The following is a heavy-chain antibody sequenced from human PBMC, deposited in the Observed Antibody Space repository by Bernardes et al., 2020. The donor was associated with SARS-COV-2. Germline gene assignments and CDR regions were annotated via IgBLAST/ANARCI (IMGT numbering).Heavy chain of an antibody. D-gene: IGHD2-2*01. J-gene: IGHJ3*02. V-gene: IGHV5-51*01. Sequence: GESLKISCKGSGYSFTSYWIGWVRQMPGKGLEWMGIIYPGDSDTRYSPSFQGQVTISADKSISTAYLQWSSLKASDTAMYYCARGPGYCSSTSCYVDAFDIWGQGTMVTVSS. CDR2: IYPGDSDT. CDR1: GYSFTSYW. CDR3: ARGPGYCSSTSCYVDAFDI.